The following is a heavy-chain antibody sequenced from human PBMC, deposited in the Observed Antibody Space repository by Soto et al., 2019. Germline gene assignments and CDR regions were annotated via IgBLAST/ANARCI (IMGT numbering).Heavy chain of an antibody. Sequence: GGSLRLSCAASGFTFSSYSMNRVRQAPGKGLEWVSYISSSSSNIYFADSVKGRFTISRDNAKSSLYLQMNSLRDEDTAVYYCARDVVYSFDYWGQGTLVTVSS. CDR3: ARDVVYSFDY. CDR2: ISSSSSNI. V-gene: IGHV3-48*02. J-gene: IGHJ4*02. D-gene: IGHD2-21*01. CDR1: GFTFSSYS.